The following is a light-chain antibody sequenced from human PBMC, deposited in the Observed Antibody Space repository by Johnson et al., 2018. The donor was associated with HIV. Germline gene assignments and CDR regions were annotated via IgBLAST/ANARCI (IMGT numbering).Light chain of an antibody. CDR3: GTWDSSLSASYV. Sequence: QSVLTQPPSVSAAPGQKVTISCSGSSSNIGNNYVSRYQQLPGTAPKLVIYDNNKRPSGIPDRFSGSKSGTSATLGITGLQTGDEADYYCGTWDSSLSASYVFGTGTKVPVL. V-gene: IGLV1-51*01. CDR2: DNN. J-gene: IGLJ1*01. CDR1: SSNIGNNY.